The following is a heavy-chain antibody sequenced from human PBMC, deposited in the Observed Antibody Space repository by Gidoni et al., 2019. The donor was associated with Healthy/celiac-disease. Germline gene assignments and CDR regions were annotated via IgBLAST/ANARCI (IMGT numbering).Heavy chain of an antibody. CDR3: ASATVVNDAGAFDI. D-gene: IGHD4-17*01. V-gene: IGHV4-30-4*01. Sequence: QVQLQESGPGLVKPSQTLSLTCPVSGGSISSGDYYWSWIRQPPGKGLEWIGYIYYSGSTYYNPSIKSRVTISVDTSKNQFSLKLSSVTAADTAVYYCASATVVNDAGAFDIWGQGTMVTVSS. CDR2: IYYSGST. CDR1: GGSISSGDYY. J-gene: IGHJ3*02.